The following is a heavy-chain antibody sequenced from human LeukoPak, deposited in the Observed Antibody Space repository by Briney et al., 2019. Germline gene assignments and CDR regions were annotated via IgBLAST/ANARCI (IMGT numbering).Heavy chain of an antibody. CDR1: GGSFSGYY. CDR3: ARHPELLWFGELRFGFAFDI. V-gene: IGHV4-34*01. J-gene: IGHJ3*02. CDR2: VNHSGST. D-gene: IGHD3-10*01. Sequence: PSETLSLTCGVYGGSFSGYYWSWIRQPPGKGLEWIGEVNHSGSTNYNPSLKSRVTISVDTSKNQFSLKLSSVTAADTAVYYCARHPELLWFGELRFGFAFDIWGQGTMVTVSS.